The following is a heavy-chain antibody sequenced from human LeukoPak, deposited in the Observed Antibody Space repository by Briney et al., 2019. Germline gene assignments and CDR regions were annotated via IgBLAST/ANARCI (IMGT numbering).Heavy chain of an antibody. CDR2: VSGSGGST. CDR1: GFTFSSYG. V-gene: IGHV3-23*01. CDR3: AKDAVAVAVALN. Sequence: GGSLRLSCVASGFTFSSYGMTWVRQAPGKGLEWVSAVSGSGGSTYNADSVKGRFTISRDNSKNTLYLQMNSLRADDTAVYYCAKDAVAVAVALNWGQGTLVTVSS. D-gene: IGHD6-19*01. J-gene: IGHJ4*02.